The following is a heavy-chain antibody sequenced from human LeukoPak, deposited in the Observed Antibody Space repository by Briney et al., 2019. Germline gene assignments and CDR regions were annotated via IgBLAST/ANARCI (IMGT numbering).Heavy chain of an antibody. CDR2: ISSSSSYI. D-gene: IGHD3-10*01. Sequence: KAGGSLRLSCAASGFTFSSYSMNWVRQAPGKGLEWVSSISSSSSYIYYADSVKGRFTISRDNAKNSLYLQMNSLRAEDTAVYYCARASGVMVRGASGYWGQGTLVTVSS. V-gene: IGHV3-21*01. CDR3: ARASGVMVRGASGY. J-gene: IGHJ4*02. CDR1: GFTFSSYS.